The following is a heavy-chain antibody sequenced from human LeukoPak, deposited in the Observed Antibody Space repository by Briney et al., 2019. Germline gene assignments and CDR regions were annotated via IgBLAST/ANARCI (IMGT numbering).Heavy chain of an antibody. V-gene: IGHV3-23*01. Sequence: QPGGSLRLSCAASGFTFSTYAMSWVRQAPGKGLEWVSALTNRGGSGGVTYYADSVKGRFIISTDNTKSTLYLQLSSLRAEDTAVYYCAKAMSTDHYDSRGFYRVDFDSWGQGTLVTVSS. CDR2: LTNRGGSGGVT. CDR3: AKAMSTDHYDSRGFYRVDFDS. D-gene: IGHD3-22*01. CDR1: GFTFSTYA. J-gene: IGHJ4*02.